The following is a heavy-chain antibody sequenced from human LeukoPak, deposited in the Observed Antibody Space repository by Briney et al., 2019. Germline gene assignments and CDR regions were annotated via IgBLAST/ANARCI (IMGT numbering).Heavy chain of an antibody. CDR2: IYYSGST. Sequence: SESLSLTCTVSGGSISSHYWSWIRQPPGKGLEWIGYIYYSGSTNYNPSLKSRVTISVDTSKNQFSLKLSSVTAADTAVYYCARDPGSAGYDFWSGYPNNYYGMDVWGQGTTVTVSS. CDR1: GGSISSHY. V-gene: IGHV4-59*11. CDR3: ARDPGSAGYDFWSGYPNNYYGMDV. D-gene: IGHD3-3*01. J-gene: IGHJ6*02.